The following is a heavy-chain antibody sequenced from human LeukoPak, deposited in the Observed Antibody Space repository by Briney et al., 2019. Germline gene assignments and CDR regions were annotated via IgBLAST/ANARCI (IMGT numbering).Heavy chain of an antibody. CDR2: ISSSSSYI. J-gene: IGHJ4*02. CDR3: ARALSSGLDY. V-gene: IGHV3-21*01. D-gene: IGHD6-19*01. CDR1: GFTFSSYS. Sequence: GGSLRLPCAASGFTFSSYSMNWVRQAPGKGLEWVSSISSSSSYIYYADSVKGRFTISRDNAKNSLYLQMNSLRAEDTAVYYCARALSSGLDYWGQGTLVTVSS.